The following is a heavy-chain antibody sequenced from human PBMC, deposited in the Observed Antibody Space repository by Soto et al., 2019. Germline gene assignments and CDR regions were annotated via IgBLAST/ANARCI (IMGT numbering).Heavy chain of an antibody. V-gene: IGHV1-69*02. Sequence: QVQLVQSGAEVKKPGSSVKVSCKASGGTFSSYTISWVRQAPGQGLEWMGRIIPILEITNYAQKFQGRVTIPADRSTRTASSELSSLRCEDSAVYYCARCRAEECTSTNCYDRYYYYGMDVWGQGTTVTVSS. CDR3: ARCRAEECTSTNCYDRYYYYGMDV. CDR2: IIPILEIT. CDR1: GGTFSSYT. J-gene: IGHJ6*02. D-gene: IGHD2-2*01.